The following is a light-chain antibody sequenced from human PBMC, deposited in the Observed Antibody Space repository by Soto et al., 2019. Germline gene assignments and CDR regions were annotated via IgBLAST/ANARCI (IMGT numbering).Light chain of an antibody. CDR1: QSISSW. CDR2: KAS. J-gene: IGKJ1*01. Sequence: DIQMTQSPSTLSASVGDRVTITCRASQSISSWMAWYQQKPGQAPKLLIYKASTLESGVPSRFSGSGSRTEFTLTISSLQPDDFATYFCQQYSTGYRTFGQGTKVDIK. V-gene: IGKV1-5*03. CDR3: QQYSTGYRT.